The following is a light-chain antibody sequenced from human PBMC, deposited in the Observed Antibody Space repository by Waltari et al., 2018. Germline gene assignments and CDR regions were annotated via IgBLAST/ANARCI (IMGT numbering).Light chain of an antibody. J-gene: IGKJ1*01. CDR1: QSIVVW. V-gene: IGKV1-5*03. CDR2: KAS. CDR3: LQYNSYPWT. Sequence: DIQVTQSPSTLSASVGDRVTITCRASQSIVVWLAWYQQKPGKAPRLLIYKASYLESGVPSRFSGSASGTAFTLTISSLQADDFATYYCLQYNSYPWTFGQGTTVDI.